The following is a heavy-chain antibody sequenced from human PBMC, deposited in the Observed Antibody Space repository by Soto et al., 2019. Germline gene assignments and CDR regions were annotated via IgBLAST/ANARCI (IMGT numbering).Heavy chain of an antibody. V-gene: IGHV1-8*01. CDR3: ARATGWFDP. J-gene: IGHJ5*02. CDR2: MNPNSGNT. CDR1: GYTFTSHD. Sequence: QVQLVQSGAEVKKPGASVKVTCRASGYTFTSHDINWMRQATGQGLEWMGWMNPNSGNTGYAQKFQGRVTMTRNTSISTAYMELSSRRSEDTAVYYCARATGWFDPWGQGTLVTVSS.